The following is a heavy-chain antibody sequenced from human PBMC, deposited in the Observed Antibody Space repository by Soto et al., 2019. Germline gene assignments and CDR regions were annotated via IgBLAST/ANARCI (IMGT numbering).Heavy chain of an antibody. CDR3: ARGLILEWPRAYQTPFDP. Sequence: EVQLVESGGGLVKPGGSLRLSCAASGFTFSSYSMNWVRQAPGKGLEWVSSISSSSSYIYYADSVKGRFTISRDNAKNSLYLQMNSLRAEDTAVYYCARGLILEWPRAYQTPFDPWGQGTLVTVSS. CDR1: GFTFSSYS. V-gene: IGHV3-21*01. D-gene: IGHD3-3*01. J-gene: IGHJ5*02. CDR2: ISSSSSYI.